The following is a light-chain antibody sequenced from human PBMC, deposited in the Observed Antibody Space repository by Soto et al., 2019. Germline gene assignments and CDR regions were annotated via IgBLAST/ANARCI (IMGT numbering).Light chain of an antibody. J-gene: IGLJ3*02. CDR2: EVS. CDR1: SGDVGGYNY. Sequence: QSVLTQPASVSGSPGQSITISCTGTSGDVGGYNYVSWYQQHPGIAPKLIIYEVSDRPSGVSNRFSGSKSGNTAYLTISWLQAEDEADYYCCSYTSSSTRVFGGGTKLTVL. V-gene: IGLV2-14*01. CDR3: CSYTSSSTRV.